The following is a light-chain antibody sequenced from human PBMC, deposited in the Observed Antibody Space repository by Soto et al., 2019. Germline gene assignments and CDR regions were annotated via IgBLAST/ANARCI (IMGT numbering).Light chain of an antibody. CDR3: CSYAGTTTFVV. V-gene: IGLV2-23*03. Sequence: QSALTQPASVSGSPGQSITISCTGTSSDVGSYNLVSWYQRHPGEAPKLIIYEGNKRPPGVSNRFSGSKSGNTASLTISGLQAEDEADYFCCSYAGTTTFVVFGGGTKVTVL. J-gene: IGLJ3*02. CDR2: EGN. CDR1: SSDVGSYNL.